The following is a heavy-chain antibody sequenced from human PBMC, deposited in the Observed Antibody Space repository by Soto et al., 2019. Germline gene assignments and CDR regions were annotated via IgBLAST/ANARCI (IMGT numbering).Heavy chain of an antibody. CDR2: IYYSGST. CDR3: ARLAAADDAFDI. J-gene: IGHJ3*02. Sequence: SETLSLTCTVSGGSISSGGYYWSWXRQHPGKGLEWIGYIYYSGSTYYNPSLKSRVTISVDTSKNQFSLKLSSVTAADTAVYYCARLAAADDAFDIWGQGTMVTVSS. V-gene: IGHV4-31*03. D-gene: IGHD6-13*01. CDR1: GGSISSGGYY.